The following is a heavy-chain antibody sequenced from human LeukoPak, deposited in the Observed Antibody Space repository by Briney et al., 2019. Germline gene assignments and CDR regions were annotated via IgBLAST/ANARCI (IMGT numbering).Heavy chain of an antibody. J-gene: IGHJ5*02. CDR3: AREKGMDFWSGYYWFDP. CDR2: ISAYNGNT. CDR1: GYTFTSYG. D-gene: IGHD3-3*01. V-gene: IGHV1-18*01. Sequence: ASVEVSCKASGYTFTSYGISWVRQAPGQGLEWMGWISAYNGNTNYAQKLQGRVTMTTDTSTSTAYMELRSLRSDDTAVYYCAREKGMDFWSGYYWFDPWGQGTLVTVSS.